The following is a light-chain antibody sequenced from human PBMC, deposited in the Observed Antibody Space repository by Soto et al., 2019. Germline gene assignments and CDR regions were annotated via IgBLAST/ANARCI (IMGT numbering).Light chain of an antibody. CDR3: ISYIPSTTTHWV. CDR2: EVF. V-gene: IGLV2-14*01. Sequence: QSALTQPASVSGSPGQSITISCTGTNTDVGGYDRVSWYQHHPGKAPKMLIFEVFNRPSGISDRFSGSKSGDTASLTISGLQAEDEADYYCISYIPSTTTHWVFGGG. J-gene: IGLJ3*02. CDR1: NTDVGGYDR.